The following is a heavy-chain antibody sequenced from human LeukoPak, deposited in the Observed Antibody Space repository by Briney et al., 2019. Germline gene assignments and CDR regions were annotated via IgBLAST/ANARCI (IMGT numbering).Heavy chain of an antibody. J-gene: IGHJ5*02. Sequence: SETLSLTCAVSGASVSSGNWWNWARQSPGKGLEWIAEILYTGDTNYNPSLRSRVTLSIDNSNNEASLKLASVTAADSAVYYCARAQRGCSANSCYLDPWGPGTLVTVSS. CDR3: ARAQRGCSANSCYLDP. CDR2: ILYTGDT. V-gene: IGHV4-4*02. D-gene: IGHD2-15*01. CDR1: GASVSSGNW.